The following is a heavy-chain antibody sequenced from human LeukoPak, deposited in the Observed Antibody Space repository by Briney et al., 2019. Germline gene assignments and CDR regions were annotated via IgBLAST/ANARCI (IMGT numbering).Heavy chain of an antibody. V-gene: IGHV4-34*01. CDR3: ARGPVVPAAIRTGWFDP. J-gene: IGHJ5*02. CDR1: GGSISSYY. CDR2: INHSGST. D-gene: IGHD2-2*01. Sequence: KPSETLSLTCSVSGGSISSYYWSWIRQPPGKGLEWIGEINHSGSTNYNPSLKSRVTISVDTSKNQFSLKLSSVTAANTAVYYCARGPVVPAAIRTGWFDPWGQGALVTVSS.